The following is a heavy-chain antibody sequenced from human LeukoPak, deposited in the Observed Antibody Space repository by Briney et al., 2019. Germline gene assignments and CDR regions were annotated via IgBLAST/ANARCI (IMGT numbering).Heavy chain of an antibody. CDR3: TRDRYCSGDNC. CDR1: GFTFSSHW. Sequence: GGSLRLSCEAAGFTFSSHWMYWVRQAPGRGLVWLPQINSDGSITNYADAVKGRFTISRDNAKNTLYLQMNSLRAEDTAVYYCTRDRYCSGDNCWGQGTLVTVSS. J-gene: IGHJ4*02. V-gene: IGHV3-74*01. D-gene: IGHD2-15*01. CDR2: INSDGSIT.